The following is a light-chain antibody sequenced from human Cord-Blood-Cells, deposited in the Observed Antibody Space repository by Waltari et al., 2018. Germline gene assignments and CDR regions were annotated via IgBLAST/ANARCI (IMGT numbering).Light chain of an antibody. Sequence: DVVMTQSPLSLPVTLGQPASISCRSSQSLVYSDGNTYLNWFQQRPGQSPRRLIYKVSNRDSGVPDRCSGSGSGTDFTLKSSRVEAEDVGVYYCKQGTHWPPTFGQGTKVEIK. CDR3: KQGTHWPPT. J-gene: IGKJ1*01. CDR1: QSLVYSDGNTY. CDR2: KVS. V-gene: IGKV2-30*01.